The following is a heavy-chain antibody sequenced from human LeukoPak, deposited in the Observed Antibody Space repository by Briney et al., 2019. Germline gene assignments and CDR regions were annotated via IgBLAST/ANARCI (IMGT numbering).Heavy chain of an antibody. CDR2: IYPGDSDT. Sequence: GEPLKISCKGSGYSFTSYWIGWVRQMPGKGLEWMGIIYPGDSDTRYSPSFQGQVTISADKSISTAYLQWSSLKASDTAMYYCASLYYDILTGYYSDYWGQGTLVTVSS. CDR3: ASLYYDILTGYYSDY. CDR1: GYSFTSYW. J-gene: IGHJ4*02. D-gene: IGHD3-9*01. V-gene: IGHV5-51*01.